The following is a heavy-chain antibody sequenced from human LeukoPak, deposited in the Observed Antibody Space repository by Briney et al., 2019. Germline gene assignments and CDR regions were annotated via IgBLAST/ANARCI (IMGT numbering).Heavy chain of an antibody. CDR3: ARDPITAAGTGWSDP. CDR2: IYYSGST. V-gene: IGHV4-59*11. Sequence: SETLSLTCTVSGGSISSHYWSWIRQPPGKGLEWIGYIYYSGSTNYNPSLKSRVTLSVDTSKNQFSLKVSSVTAADTAVYYCARDPITAAGTGWSDPWGQGTLATVSS. J-gene: IGHJ5*02. CDR1: GGSISSHY. D-gene: IGHD6-13*01.